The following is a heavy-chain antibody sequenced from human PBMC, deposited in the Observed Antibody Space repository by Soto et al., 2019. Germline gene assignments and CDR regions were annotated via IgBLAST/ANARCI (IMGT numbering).Heavy chain of an antibody. CDR3: ARTCSSGGSCYLPY. D-gene: IGHD2-15*01. CDR2: VSVPSGDT. J-gene: IGHJ4*02. Sequence: ASVKVSCKASGYSFSYFGISWVLQAPGQGLEWVGWVSVPSGDTGSAQSFQGRVTVTTDTSTNTAYLEVRSLRSDDTAVYYCARTCSSGGSCYLPYWGEGTLVTVSS. V-gene: IGHV1-18*01. CDR1: GYSFSYFG.